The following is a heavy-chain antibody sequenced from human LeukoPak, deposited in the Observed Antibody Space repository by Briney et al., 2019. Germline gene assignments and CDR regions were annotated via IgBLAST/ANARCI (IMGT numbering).Heavy chain of an antibody. CDR1: GFTFISYS. CDR2: FSTSSRTI. D-gene: IGHD1-26*01. V-gene: IGHV3-48*04. CDR3: ARSGSYAYFDY. Sequence: GGSLRLSCAASGFTFISYSMNWVRQAPGEGLEWVSYFSTSSRTISYADSVTGRFTISRDNAKNSLYLQMNSLRAEDTAVYYCARSGSYAYFDYWGQGTLVTVSS. J-gene: IGHJ4*02.